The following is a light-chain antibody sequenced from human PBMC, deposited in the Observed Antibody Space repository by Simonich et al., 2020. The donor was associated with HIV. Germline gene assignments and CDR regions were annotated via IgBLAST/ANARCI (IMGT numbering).Light chain of an antibody. J-gene: IGKJ5*01. V-gene: IGKV3-20*01. CDR1: QSVSSD. Sequence: DIVMTQSTYSLAVSPGERATLSCKAIQSVSSDLAWYQQKPGQAPSLLIYGASTRPSGIPARYSGSGSGTAFTLTSSRLEPEDFAVYYCQKYGSSPITFGQGTRLEIK. CDR2: GAS. CDR3: QKYGSSPIT.